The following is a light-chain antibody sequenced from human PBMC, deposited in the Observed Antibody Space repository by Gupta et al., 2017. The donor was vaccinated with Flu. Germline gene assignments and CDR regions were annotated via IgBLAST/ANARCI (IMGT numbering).Light chain of an antibody. V-gene: IGLV2-14*01. CDR2: EVS. CDR3: SSKKSSSNLEI. J-gene: IGLJ2*01. Sequence: SALTQPASVSGSPGQSITISCTGTSNDVGGYNYVSWYQQHPGQAPKLMIYEVSDRPSGVANRFSGSKSGNTASLTISGLQADDEADYYCSSKKSSSNLEIFGGGTRLTVL. CDR1: SNDVGGYNY.